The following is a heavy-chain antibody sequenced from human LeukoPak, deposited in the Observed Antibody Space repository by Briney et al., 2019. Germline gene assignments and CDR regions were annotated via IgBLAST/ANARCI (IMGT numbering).Heavy chain of an antibody. J-gene: IGHJ3*02. CDR1: GGSISSYY. CDR3: ARGMLFRASDI. Sequence: SETLSLTCTVSGGSISSYYWSWIRQPPGKGLEWIGYIYYSGSTNYNPSLKSRVTISVDTSKNQFSLKLSSVTAADTAVYYCARGMLFRASDIWGQGTMVTVSS. CDR2: IYYSGST. D-gene: IGHD2-21*01. V-gene: IGHV4-59*01.